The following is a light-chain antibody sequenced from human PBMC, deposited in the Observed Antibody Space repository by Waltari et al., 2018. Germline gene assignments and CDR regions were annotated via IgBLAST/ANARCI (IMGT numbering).Light chain of an antibody. J-gene: IGLJ1*01. CDR2: RNH. Sequence: QSVLTQPPSASATPRQRATISCSGRRPNPGRNSLYWYQQPPGPAPKLLIYRNHERPSRVPDRFSASKYGTSASLVISELRSEDEGIYYCASWDESHYVFGPGTTVTVL. V-gene: IGLV1-47*01. CDR3: ASWDESHYV. CDR1: RPNPGRNS.